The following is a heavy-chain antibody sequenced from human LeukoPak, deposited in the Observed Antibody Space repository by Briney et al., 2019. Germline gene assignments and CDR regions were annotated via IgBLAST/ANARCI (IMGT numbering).Heavy chain of an antibody. CDR1: GVSITNGYW. CDR3: ARRLKTAVAEYYFDY. J-gene: IGHJ4*02. V-gene: IGHV4-4*02. Sequence: SETLSLTCVVSGVSITNGYWWYWVRQTPGKGLEWIGEIYHNGRTKYNPSLKSRVSILVDKSKNHFSLKLNSVTAADTAVYYCARRLKTAVAEYYFDYWGQGTLVTVSS. CDR2: IYHNGRT. D-gene: IGHD6-19*01.